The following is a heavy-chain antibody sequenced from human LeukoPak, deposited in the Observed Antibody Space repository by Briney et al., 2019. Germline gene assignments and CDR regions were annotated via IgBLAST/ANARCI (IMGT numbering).Heavy chain of an antibody. CDR3: ARLNDILTGYQYGMDV. D-gene: IGHD3-9*01. Sequence: PSETLSLTCTVSGGSISSYYWSWIRQPPGKGLEWIGYIYYSGSTSYNPSLKSRVTISVDTSKNQFSLKLSSVTAADTAVYYCARLNDILTGYQYGMDVWGQGTTVTVSS. CDR1: GGSISSYY. J-gene: IGHJ6*02. CDR2: IYYSGST. V-gene: IGHV4-59*08.